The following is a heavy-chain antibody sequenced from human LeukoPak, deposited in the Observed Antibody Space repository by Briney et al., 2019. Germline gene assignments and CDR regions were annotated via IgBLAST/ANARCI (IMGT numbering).Heavy chain of an antibody. CDR1: GGSFSGYY. D-gene: IGHD3-10*01. CDR3: ARGGYYGSGNDFRFDP. CDR2: INHSGST. J-gene: IGHJ5*02. V-gene: IGHV4-34*01. Sequence: SETLSLTCAVYGGSFSGYYWSWIRQPPGKGLEWIGEINHSGSTNYNPSLKSRVTISVETSKDQFSLKLKSVTAADTAVYYCARGGYYGSGNDFRFDPWGQGTLVTVSS.